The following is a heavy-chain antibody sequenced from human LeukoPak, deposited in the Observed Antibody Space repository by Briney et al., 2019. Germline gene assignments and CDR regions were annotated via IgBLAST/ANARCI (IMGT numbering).Heavy chain of an antibody. D-gene: IGHD2-15*01. V-gene: IGHV1-69*13. CDR3: ARGSLRYCSGGSCHYFDY. J-gene: IGHJ4*02. CDR2: IIPIFGTA. Sequence: ASVKVSCKASGGTFSSYAISWVRQAPGQGLEWMGGIIPIFGTANYAQKFQGRVTITADESTSTAYMELSSLRSEDTAVYYCARGSLRYCSGGSCHYFDYWGQGTLVTVSS. CDR1: GGTFSSYA.